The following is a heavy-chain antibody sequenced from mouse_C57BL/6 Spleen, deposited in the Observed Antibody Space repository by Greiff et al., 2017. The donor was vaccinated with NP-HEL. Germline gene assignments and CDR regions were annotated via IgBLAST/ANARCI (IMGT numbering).Heavy chain of an antibody. CDR1: GYTFTGYW. D-gene: IGHD2-5*01. J-gene: IGHJ4*01. Sequence: QVQLQQPGAELMKPGASVKLSCKATGYTFTGYWIEWVKQRPGHGLEWIGEILPGSGSTNYNEKFKGKATFTADTSSNTAYMQLSSLTTEDSAIYYCARHPSYYSNYTLYYYAMDYWGQGTSVTVSS. V-gene: IGHV1-9*01. CDR2: ILPGSGST. CDR3: ARHPSYYSNYTLYYYAMDY.